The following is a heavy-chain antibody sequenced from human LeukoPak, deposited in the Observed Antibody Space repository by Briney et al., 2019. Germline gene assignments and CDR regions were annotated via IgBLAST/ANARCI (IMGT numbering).Heavy chain of an antibody. CDR3: ATGYCSSSSGCYGGIYHFYHMDV. Sequence: GASVKVSCKASGGAFSSYAINWVRQAPGQGLEWMGRIIPMFGTVNYEQKFQGRVTIIADKFTSTAYMELSSLRSEDTAVYYCATGYCSSSSGCYGGIYHFYHMDVWGKGTTVTVSS. D-gene: IGHD2-2*01. CDR2: IIPMFGTV. CDR1: GGAFSSYA. J-gene: IGHJ6*03. V-gene: IGHV1-69*06.